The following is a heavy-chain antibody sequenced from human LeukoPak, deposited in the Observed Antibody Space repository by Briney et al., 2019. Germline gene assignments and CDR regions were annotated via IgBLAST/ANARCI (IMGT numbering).Heavy chain of an antibody. V-gene: IGHV1-46*01. CDR3: ARDLSSIVVVPAANFFDY. CDR2: MNPSGGST. CDR1: GYTFTSYY. J-gene: IGHJ4*02. Sequence: ASVKVSCKASGYTFTSYYMHWVRQAPGQGLEWMGIMNPSGGSTSYAQKFQGRVTMTRDTSTSTVYMELSSLRSEDTAVYYCARDLSSIVVVPAANFFDYWGQGTLVTVSS. D-gene: IGHD2-2*01.